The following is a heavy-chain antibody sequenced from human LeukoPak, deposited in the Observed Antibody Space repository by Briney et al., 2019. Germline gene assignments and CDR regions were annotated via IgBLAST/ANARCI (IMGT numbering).Heavy chain of an antibody. V-gene: IGHV3-23*01. CDR2: LSGSGGST. Sequence: PGGSLRLSCAASGFMFSSYAMNWVRQAPGKGLEWVSGLSGSGGSTYYADSVKGRFTSSRDNFKNTLYLQMNSLRAEDTAVYYCAKALYSSGWFSSSYRGQGTLVTVSS. CDR1: GFMFSSYA. CDR3: AKALYSSGWFSSSY. D-gene: IGHD6-19*01. J-gene: IGHJ4*02.